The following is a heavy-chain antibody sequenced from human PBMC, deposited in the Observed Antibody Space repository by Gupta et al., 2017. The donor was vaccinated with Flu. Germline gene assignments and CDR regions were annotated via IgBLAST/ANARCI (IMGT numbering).Heavy chain of an antibody. CDR3: VRDVSSGWAFDY. J-gene: IGHJ4*02. CDR1: GFMFSNYW. D-gene: IGHD6-19*01. Sequence: AASGFMFSNYWMSWVRQAPGKGLEWVANIKYDGSERFYVDSVKGRFTISRDNAKNSVYVQMNSLRAEDTAVYYCVRDVSSGWAFDYWGQGTLVTVSS. V-gene: IGHV3-7*01. CDR2: IKYDGSER.